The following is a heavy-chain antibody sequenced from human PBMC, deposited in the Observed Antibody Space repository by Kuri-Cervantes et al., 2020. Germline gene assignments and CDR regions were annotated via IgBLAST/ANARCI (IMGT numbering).Heavy chain of an antibody. CDR1: GYTFTSYY. Sequence: ASVKVSCKASGYTFTSYYMHWVRQAPGQGLEWMGWISAYNGNTNYAQKLQGRVTMTTDTSTSTAYMELRSLRSDDTAVYYCARIGRIGDIVVVPAATYYYYGMDVWGQGTTVTVSS. D-gene: IGHD2-2*01. CDR2: ISAYNGNT. V-gene: IGHV1-18*04. J-gene: IGHJ6*02. CDR3: ARIGRIGDIVVVPAATYYYYGMDV.